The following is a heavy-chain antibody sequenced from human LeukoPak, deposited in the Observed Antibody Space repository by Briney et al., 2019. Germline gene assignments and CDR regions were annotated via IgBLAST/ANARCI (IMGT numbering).Heavy chain of an antibody. CDR2: IGGSGGDT. Sequence: GGSLRLSCVVSGFTFSTYAMSWVRQAPGKGLEWVSGIGGSGGDTFYADSVRGRFTISRDNSKNTLYLQMNSLRAEDTAVYYCAKANGDYGDYWGQGTLVTVSS. J-gene: IGHJ4*02. D-gene: IGHD4-17*01. CDR1: GFTFSTYA. V-gene: IGHV3-23*01. CDR3: AKANGDYGDY.